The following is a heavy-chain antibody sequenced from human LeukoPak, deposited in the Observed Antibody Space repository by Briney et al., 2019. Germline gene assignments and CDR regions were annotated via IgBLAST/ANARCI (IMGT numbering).Heavy chain of an antibody. CDR2: IYNVGTT. CDR1: GFTVSSNY. Sequence: GGSLRLSCAASGFTVSSNYMSWVRQAPGKGLEWVSVIYNVGTTYYADSVKGRFTISSDNSKNTLYLQMNSLRVDDTAVYYCARSITGYGGLLDYWGQGNLVTVSS. J-gene: IGHJ4*02. V-gene: IGHV3-66*01. D-gene: IGHD4-23*01. CDR3: ARSITGYGGLLDY.